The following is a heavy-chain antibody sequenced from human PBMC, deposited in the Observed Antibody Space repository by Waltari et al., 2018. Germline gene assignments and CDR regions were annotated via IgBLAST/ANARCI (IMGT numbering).Heavy chain of an antibody. J-gene: IGHJ2*01. V-gene: IGHV4-34*01. Sequence: QVQLQQWGAGLLKPSETLSLTCAVYGGSFSGYYWSWIRQPPGKGLEWSVEINHSARSNYNASHRSRVTISGDTSKNQFSLRRSSVTAADTAVYYCARGRGGPRRCLDLWGRGTLVTVSS. CDR2: INHSARS. D-gene: IGHD3-16*01. CDR1: GGSFSGYY. CDR3: ARGRGGPRRCLDL.